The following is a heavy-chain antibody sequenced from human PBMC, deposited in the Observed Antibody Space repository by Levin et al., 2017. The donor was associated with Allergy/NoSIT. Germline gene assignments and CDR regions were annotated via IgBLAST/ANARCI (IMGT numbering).Heavy chain of an antibody. J-gene: IGHJ5*01. CDR2: ISGGGGST. D-gene: IGHD3-3*01. CDR3: AKGDGFAFCSGSGKNFFDS. CDR1: EFSFSKYA. V-gene: IGHV3-23*01. Sequence: SCAASEFSFSKYAMTWVRQAPGMGLEWVSGISGGGGSTYYADSVKGRFTISRDNSQNTLYLQMNSLRAEDTATYFCAKGDGFAFCSGSGKNFFDSWGQGTLVTVSS.